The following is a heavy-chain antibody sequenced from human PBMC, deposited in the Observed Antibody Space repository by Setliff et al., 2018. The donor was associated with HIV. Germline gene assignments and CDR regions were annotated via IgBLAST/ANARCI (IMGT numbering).Heavy chain of an antibody. Sequence: ASVKVSCKASGGTISSYAIGWVRQAPGQGLEWMGWISAYNGNTNYAQKLKGRVTMTTDTSTSTAYMELRSLRSDDTAVYYCARTPSLRLGELSSPDYWGQGTLVTVSS. J-gene: IGHJ4*02. D-gene: IGHD3-16*02. CDR3: ARTPSLRLGELSSPDY. V-gene: IGHV1-18*01. CDR2: ISAYNGNT. CDR1: GGTISSYA.